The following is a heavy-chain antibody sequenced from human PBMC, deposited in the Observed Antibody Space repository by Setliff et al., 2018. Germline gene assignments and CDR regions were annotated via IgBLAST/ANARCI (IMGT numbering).Heavy chain of an antibody. D-gene: IGHD3-3*01. Sequence: SETLSLTCTVSGGSISSSSYYWGWIRQPPGKGLEWIGGIYYSGSTYYNPSLKSRVTISVDTSKNQFSLKLSSVTAADTAVYYCARDRITIFGVVIPFDYWGQGTLITVSS. CDR2: IYYSGST. CDR1: GGSISSSSYY. J-gene: IGHJ4*02. V-gene: IGHV4-39*07. CDR3: ARDRITIFGVVIPFDY.